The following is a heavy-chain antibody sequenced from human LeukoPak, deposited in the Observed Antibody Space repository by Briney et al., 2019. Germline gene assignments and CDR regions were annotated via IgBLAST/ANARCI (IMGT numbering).Heavy chain of an antibody. J-gene: IGHJ4*02. D-gene: IGHD2/OR15-2a*01. CDR2: IKQDGSEK. CDR1: GFTFSSYW. V-gene: IGHV3-7*01. Sequence: PGGSLRLSCAASGFTFSSYWMSWVRQVPGKGLEWVAKIKQDGSEKYYVDSVKGRFTLSRDNAKNSLYPQMNSLRAEDTAVYHCARGPTRANSSDYWGQGTLVTVSS. CDR3: ARGPTRANSSDY.